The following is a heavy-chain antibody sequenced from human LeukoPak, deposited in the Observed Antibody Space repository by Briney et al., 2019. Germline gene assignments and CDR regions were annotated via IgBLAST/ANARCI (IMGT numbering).Heavy chain of an antibody. Sequence: IPSETLSLTCAVYGGSFSGYYWSWIRQPPGKGLEWIGEINHSGSTNYNPSLKSRVTISVDTSKNQFSLKLSSVTAADTAVYYCARDRPGGSSLDYWGQGTLVTVSS. CDR1: GGSFSGYY. CDR3: ARDRPGGSSLDY. J-gene: IGHJ4*02. V-gene: IGHV4-34*01. CDR2: INHSGST. D-gene: IGHD6-13*01.